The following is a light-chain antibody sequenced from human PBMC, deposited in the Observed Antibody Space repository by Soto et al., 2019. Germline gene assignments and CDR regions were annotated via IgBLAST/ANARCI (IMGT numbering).Light chain of an antibody. CDR1: QSVSSTY. CDR2: GAS. Sequence: EIVLTQSPGTLPLFPGERVTLSCRASQSVSSTYLAWYQKKPGQAPRLLIEGASTRATGIPDRFSGSGSGTDFTLTISRLEPEDFAVYYCQQYGQSPLTFGGGTKVEI. CDR3: QQYGQSPLT. V-gene: IGKV3-20*01. J-gene: IGKJ4*01.